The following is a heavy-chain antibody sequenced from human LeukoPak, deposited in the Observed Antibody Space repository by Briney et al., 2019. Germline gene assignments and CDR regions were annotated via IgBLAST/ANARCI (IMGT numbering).Heavy chain of an antibody. J-gene: IGHJ4*02. V-gene: IGHV3-7*01. CDR3: ATPGWELHFPFDY. Sequence: PGGSLRLSCAASGFTFSSYWMTWGREAPGKGLEGVADIQQDGSKKYYVDSVRGRFTIARDNAKNSLSLQMDSLRAEDTAVYYCATPGWELHFPFDYWGQGTLVTVSS. D-gene: IGHD1-26*01. CDR2: IQQDGSKK. CDR1: GFTFSSYW.